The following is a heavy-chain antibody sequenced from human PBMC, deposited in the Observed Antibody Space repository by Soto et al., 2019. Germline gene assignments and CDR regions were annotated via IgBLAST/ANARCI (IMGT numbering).Heavy chain of an antibody. CDR3: ARGYDSSGFYYDY. CDR1: GFTFSSYG. V-gene: IGHV3-33*01. J-gene: IGHJ4*02. Sequence: GGSLRLSCAASGFTFSSYGMHWVRQAPGKGLEWVAVIWYDGSNKYYADSVKGRFTISRDNSKNTLYLQMNSLRAEDTAVYYWARGYDSSGFYYDYWGQGTLVTVSS. CDR2: IWYDGSNK. D-gene: IGHD3-22*01.